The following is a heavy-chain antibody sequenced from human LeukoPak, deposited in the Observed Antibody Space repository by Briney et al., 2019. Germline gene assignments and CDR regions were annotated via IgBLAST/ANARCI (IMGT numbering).Heavy chain of an antibody. Sequence: ASVKVSCKASGYTSTSYAMHWVRQAPGQRLEWMGWINAGNGNTKYSQKFQGRVTITRDTSASTAYMELSSLRSEDTAVYYCARDHPLGAYNYWGQGTLVTVSS. J-gene: IGHJ4*02. CDR2: INAGNGNT. D-gene: IGHD1-26*01. V-gene: IGHV1-3*01. CDR1: GYTSTSYA. CDR3: ARDHPLGAYNY.